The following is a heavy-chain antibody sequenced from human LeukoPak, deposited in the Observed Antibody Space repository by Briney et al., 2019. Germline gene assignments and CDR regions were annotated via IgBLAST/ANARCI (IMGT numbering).Heavy chain of an antibody. CDR3: AKGPLRGTAAAIDY. CDR1: GFTFNNYG. CDR2: ISYDGRNK. Sequence: QAGGSLRLSCAASGFTFNNYGMHWVRQAPGKGLEWVAVISYDGRNKHYPDSVKGRFTISRDISTDTLWLQMDSLRTEDTAAYYCAKGPLRGTAAAIDYWGQGTLVTVSS. V-gene: IGHV3-30*18. J-gene: IGHJ4*02. D-gene: IGHD2-2*01.